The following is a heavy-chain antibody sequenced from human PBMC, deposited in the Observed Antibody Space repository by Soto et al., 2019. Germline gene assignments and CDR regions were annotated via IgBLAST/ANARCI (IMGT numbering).Heavy chain of an antibody. D-gene: IGHD3-3*01. V-gene: IGHV3-21*01. Sequence: GGSLRLSCAASGFTFSSYSMNWVRQAPGKGLEWVSSISSSSSYIYYADSVKGRFTISRDNAKNSLYLQMNSLRAEDTAVYYCAFTQIWGGYLWAFDYWGQGTLVTVS. CDR1: GFTFSSYS. J-gene: IGHJ4*02. CDR2: ISSSSSYI. CDR3: AFTQIWGGYLWAFDY.